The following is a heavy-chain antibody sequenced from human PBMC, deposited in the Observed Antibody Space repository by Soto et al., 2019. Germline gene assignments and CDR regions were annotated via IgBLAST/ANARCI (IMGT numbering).Heavy chain of an antibody. CDR2: IIPIFGTA. V-gene: IGHV1-69*01. D-gene: IGHD3-16*02. J-gene: IGHJ2*01. CDR3: ARRSLVSRRRKNWYFDL. CDR1: GGTFSSYA. Sequence: QVQLVQSGAEVKKPGSSVKVSCKASGGTFSSYAISWVRQAPGQGLEWMGGIIPIFGTANYAQKFQGRVTITADESTSTADMELSSLRSEDTAVYYCARRSLVSRRRKNWYFDLWGRGTLVTVSS.